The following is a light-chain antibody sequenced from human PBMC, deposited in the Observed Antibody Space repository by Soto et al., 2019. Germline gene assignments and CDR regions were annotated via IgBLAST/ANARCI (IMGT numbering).Light chain of an antibody. CDR1: QTVGSN. CDR2: TTS. CDR3: QQYNTWPRT. J-gene: IGKJ1*01. V-gene: IGKV3-15*01. Sequence: EIVMTQSPATLSVSPGERITISCRASQTVGSNLAWYQQTPGQAPRLLIYTTSSRAAGVPARFSGSGSGTEFTLTIDSLQSEDFVLYYCQQYNTWPRTFGQGPRWIS.